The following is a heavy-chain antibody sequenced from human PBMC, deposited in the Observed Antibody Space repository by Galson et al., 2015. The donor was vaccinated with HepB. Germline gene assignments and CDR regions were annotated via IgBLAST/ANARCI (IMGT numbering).Heavy chain of an antibody. J-gene: IGHJ3*02. Sequence: SLRLSCAASGFTFSYYNMDWVRQAPGKGLEWVSYISSSSSTIYYAESAKGRFTISRDNANNSLYLQMNSLRDEDTAVYYCARDNMVAGAVDIWGQGTMVTVSS. CDR3: ARDNMVAGAVDI. CDR1: GFTFSYYN. V-gene: IGHV3-48*02. CDR2: ISSSSSTI. D-gene: IGHD5-12*01.